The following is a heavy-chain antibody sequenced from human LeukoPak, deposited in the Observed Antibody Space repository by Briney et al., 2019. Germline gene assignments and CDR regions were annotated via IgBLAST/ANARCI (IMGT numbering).Heavy chain of an antibody. Sequence: ASVKVSCKASGYTFTSYYIHWVRQAPGQGLEWIGIINPSGGSTNYAQKFQGRVTMTRDTSTSTVYMELSSLRSEDTAVYYCARGPSITMVRGGQWYYYMDVWGKGTTVTISS. CDR1: GYTFTSYY. CDR3: ARGPSITMVRGGQWYYYMDV. J-gene: IGHJ6*03. V-gene: IGHV1-46*01. D-gene: IGHD3-10*01. CDR2: INPSGGST.